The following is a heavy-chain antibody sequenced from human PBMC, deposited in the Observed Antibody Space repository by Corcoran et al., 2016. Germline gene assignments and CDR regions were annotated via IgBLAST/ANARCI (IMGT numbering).Heavy chain of an antibody. CDR2: IHPGDSDT. J-gene: IGHJ5*02. Sequence: EVQLVQSGTEMKKRGEALKISCKGSGYNFPNYWIAWVRQMTGKGLEGMGIIHPGDSDTRYSPSLQGKVTISADKSINTAYLQLNSLKASDTAISYCPSRGTTYCPPPSCHPNWVDTCCQGTLVTVSS. CDR3: PSRGTTYCPPPSCHPNWVDT. D-gene: IGHD2-15*01. CDR1: GYNFPNYW. V-gene: IGHV5-51*01.